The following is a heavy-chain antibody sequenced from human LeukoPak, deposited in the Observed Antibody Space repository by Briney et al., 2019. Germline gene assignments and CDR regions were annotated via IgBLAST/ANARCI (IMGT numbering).Heavy chain of an antibody. Sequence: ASVKVSCKGSGYSFNKFGISWVRQAPGQGLEWMGWISGYNANTDSAQKFQDRVTMTTDNSVTTAYLELRSLRSDDTAVYFCVRVGSAYGDPLEFDFWGQGTLVTVSS. D-gene: IGHD4-17*01. V-gene: IGHV1-18*01. CDR2: ISGYNANT. CDR1: GYSFNKFG. CDR3: VRVGSAYGDPLEFDF. J-gene: IGHJ5*01.